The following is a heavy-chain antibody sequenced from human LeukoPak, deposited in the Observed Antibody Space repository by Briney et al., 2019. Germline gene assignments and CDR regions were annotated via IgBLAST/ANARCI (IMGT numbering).Heavy chain of an antibody. Sequence: GGSLRLSCAASGFTFSSYSMNWVRQAPGKGLEWVSYISSSSSIMDYADSVKGRFTISRDNAKNSLYLQMNSLRAEDTAVYYCARARGYSYGYSDYWGQGTLVSVSS. D-gene: IGHD5-18*01. J-gene: IGHJ4*02. CDR3: ARARGYSYGYSDY. CDR2: ISSSSSIM. CDR1: GFTFSSYS. V-gene: IGHV3-48*01.